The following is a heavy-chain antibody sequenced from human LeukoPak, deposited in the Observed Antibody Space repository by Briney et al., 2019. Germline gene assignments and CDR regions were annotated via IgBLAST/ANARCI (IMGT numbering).Heavy chain of an antibody. J-gene: IGHJ4*02. D-gene: IGHD5-12*01. CDR1: GFTVSTNY. CDR3: ARDGGYSGYDSHD. Sequence: GGSLRLSCAASGFTVSTNYMTWVRQAPGKGLEWVSVIYSGDSTYYADSVKGQFTISRDHSKNTLYLQMNSLRAEDTAVYYCARDGGYSGYDSHDWGQGTLVTVSS. V-gene: IGHV3-53*01. CDR2: IYSGDST.